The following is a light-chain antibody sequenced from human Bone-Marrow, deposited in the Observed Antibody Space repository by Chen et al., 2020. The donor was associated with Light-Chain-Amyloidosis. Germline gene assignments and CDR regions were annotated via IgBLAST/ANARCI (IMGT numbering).Light chain of an antibody. V-gene: IGLV3-25*03. J-gene: IGLJ2*01. CDR2: RDT. Sequence: SSALTHPPSVSVSPGQTPRITCSGDDLPTKYAYWYQQKPGPAPVLVIHRDTERPSGISERFSGSSSGTTATLTISGVQAEDEADYHCQSADSSGTYEVIFGGGTKLTVL. CDR1: DLPTKY. CDR3: QSADSSGTYEVI.